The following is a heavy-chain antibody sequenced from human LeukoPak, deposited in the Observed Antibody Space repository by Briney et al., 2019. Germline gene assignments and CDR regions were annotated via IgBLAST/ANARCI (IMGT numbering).Heavy chain of an antibody. CDR2: IIPIFGTA. J-gene: IGHJ4*02. V-gene: IGHV1-69*13. CDR3: AKDRVVGVVVPAAIY. D-gene: IGHD2-2*01. CDR1: GGTFSSYA. Sequence: GASVKVSCKASGGTFSSYAISWVRQAPGQGLEWMGGIIPIFGTANYAQKFQGRVTITADESTSTAYMELSSLRAEDTAVYYCAKDRVVGVVVPAAIYWGQGTLVTVSS.